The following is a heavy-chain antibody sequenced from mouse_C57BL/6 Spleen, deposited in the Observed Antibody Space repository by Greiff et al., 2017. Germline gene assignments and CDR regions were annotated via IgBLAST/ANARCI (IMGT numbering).Heavy chain of an antibody. J-gene: IGHJ3*01. CDR2: IDPSDSYT. D-gene: IGHD1-1*01. V-gene: IGHV1-69*01. CDR3: AREITSY. CDR1: GYTFTSYW. Sequence: QVQLQQPGAELVMPGASVKLSCKASGYTFTSYWMHWVKQRPGQGLEWIGEIDPSDSYTNYNQKFKGKSTLTVDKSSSTAYMQLSSLTSEDSAVYYCAREITSYWGQGTLVTVSA.